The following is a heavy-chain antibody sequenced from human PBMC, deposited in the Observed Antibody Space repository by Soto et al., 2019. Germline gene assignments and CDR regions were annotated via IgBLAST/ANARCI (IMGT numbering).Heavy chain of an antibody. Sequence: SETLFLTCTVSGGSITSSYWSWIRRPPGKGLEWIAYIYDTGISGYTPSTSYNPSLKSRVTMSVDTSKSQFSLKLTSVTAADTAVYYCARGEDAFFYYGLDVWGQWITVTVSS. CDR1: GGSITSSY. J-gene: IGHJ6*02. CDR3: ARGEDAFFYYGLDV. CDR2: IYDTGISGYTPST. V-gene: IGHV4-59*01.